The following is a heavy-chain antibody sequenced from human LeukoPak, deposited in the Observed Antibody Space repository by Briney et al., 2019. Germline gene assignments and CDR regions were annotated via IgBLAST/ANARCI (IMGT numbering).Heavy chain of an antibody. CDR3: ARVNYYDSSAIPH. J-gene: IGHJ4*02. V-gene: IGHV4-39*01. CDR2: IYYSGST. D-gene: IGHD3-22*01. CDR1: GGSISSSSYY. Sequence: SETLSLTCTVSGGSISSSSYYWGWIRQPSGKGLEWIGSIYYSGSTYYNPSLKSRVTISVDTSKNQFSLKLSSVTAADTAVYYCARVNYYDSSAIPHWGQGTLVTVSS.